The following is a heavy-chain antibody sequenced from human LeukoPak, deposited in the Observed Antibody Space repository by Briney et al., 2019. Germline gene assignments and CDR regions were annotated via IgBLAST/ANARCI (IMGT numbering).Heavy chain of an antibody. CDR2: LSASDGSA. J-gene: IGHJ4*02. Sequence: GGSLRLPCSASGFSFSSYGMSWVRQAPGKGLEWVSGLSASDGSAYYADSVKGRFTISRDNSKNTLYLQMNSLRAEDTALYYCAKNIGGYDYWGQGTLVTVSS. D-gene: IGHD5-12*01. CDR3: AKNIGGYDY. CDR1: GFSFSSYG. V-gene: IGHV3-23*01.